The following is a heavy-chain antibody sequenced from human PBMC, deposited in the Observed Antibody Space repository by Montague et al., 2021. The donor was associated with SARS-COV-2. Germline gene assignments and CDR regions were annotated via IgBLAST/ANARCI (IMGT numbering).Heavy chain of an antibody. Sequence: PALVEPTQTLTLTCTFSGFSLSTSGVGVGWIRQPPGKALEWLALIYWDDDKRYSPSLKSRLTITKDTSKNQVVLTMTNMDPVDTATYYCAYVGMACSGGSCYPKIKDWYFDLWGRGTLVTVSS. CDR2: IYWDDDK. V-gene: IGHV2-5*02. D-gene: IGHD2-15*01. CDR1: GFSLSTSGVG. CDR3: AYVGMACSGGSCYPKIKDWYFDL. J-gene: IGHJ2*01.